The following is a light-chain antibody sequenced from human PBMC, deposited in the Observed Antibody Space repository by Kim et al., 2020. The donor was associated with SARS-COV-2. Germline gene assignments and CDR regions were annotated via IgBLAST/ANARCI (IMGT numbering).Light chain of an antibody. CDR2: RDS. CDR3: QVWDSSTVV. J-gene: IGLJ2*01. Sequence: SVALGQTARITGGGNNIGSKNVPWYKQKPGQAPVLVIYRDSNRPSGIPERFSGSNSGNTATLTISRAQAGDEADYYCQVWDSSTVVFGGGTQLTVL. CDR1: NIGSKN. V-gene: IGLV3-9*01.